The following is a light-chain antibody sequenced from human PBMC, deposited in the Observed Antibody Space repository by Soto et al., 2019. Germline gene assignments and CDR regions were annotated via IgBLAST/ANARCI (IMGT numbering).Light chain of an antibody. CDR1: TSNVGTYKF. CDR3: SSYAGGSSMV. J-gene: IGLJ3*02. Sequence: QSALTQPASVSGSPGQSITISCTGTTSNVGTYKFVSWYQYHPGKAPKLIIYEGSKRPSGVSSRFSGSKSGNTASLTISGLQADDDGDYYCSSYAGGSSMVFGGVTKVTVL. V-gene: IGLV2-23*01. CDR2: EGS.